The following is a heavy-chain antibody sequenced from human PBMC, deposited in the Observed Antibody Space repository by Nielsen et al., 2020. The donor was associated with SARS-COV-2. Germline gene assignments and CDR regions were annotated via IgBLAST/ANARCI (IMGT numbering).Heavy chain of an antibody. CDR2: ISSSGSTI. Sequence: WIRQPPGKGLEWVSYISSSGSTIYYADSVKGRFTISRDNSNNTLYLQMNSLRAEDTAVYYCTKAAVGTFDYWGQGTLVTVSS. J-gene: IGHJ4*02. D-gene: IGHD1-26*01. CDR3: TKAAVGTFDY. V-gene: IGHV3-11*01.